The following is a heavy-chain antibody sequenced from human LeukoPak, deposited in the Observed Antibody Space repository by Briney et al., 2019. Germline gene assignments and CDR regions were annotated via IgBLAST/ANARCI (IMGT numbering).Heavy chain of an antibody. J-gene: IGHJ6*02. Sequence: GGSLRLSCAASGFTFSSYSMNWVRQAPGKGLEWVSSISSSSYIYYADSVKGRFTISRDNAKNSLYLQMNSLRAEDTAVYYCARVPWGSYGDYLNGMDVWGQGTTVTVSS. CDR3: ARVPWGSYGDYLNGMDV. V-gene: IGHV3-21*01. CDR1: GFTFSSYS. D-gene: IGHD4-17*01. CDR2: ISSSSYI.